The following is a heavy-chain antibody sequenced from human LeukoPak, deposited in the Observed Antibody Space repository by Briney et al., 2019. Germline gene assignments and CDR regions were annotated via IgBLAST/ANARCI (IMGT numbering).Heavy chain of an antibody. J-gene: IGHJ6*03. CDR3: ARRSYYGSGIPGRYYYYMDV. CDR1: GGSISSGSYY. CDR2: IYRSGST. V-gene: IGHV4-61*02. D-gene: IGHD3-10*01. Sequence: SETLSLTCTVSGGSISSGSYYWNWIRQPAGKRLEWIGRIYRSGSTNYNPSLKSRVTISVDTSKNQFSLKLSSVTAADTAVYYCARRSYYGSGIPGRYYYYMDVWGKGTTVTISS.